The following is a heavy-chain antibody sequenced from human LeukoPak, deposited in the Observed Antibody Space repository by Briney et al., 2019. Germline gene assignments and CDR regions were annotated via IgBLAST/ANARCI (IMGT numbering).Heavy chain of an antibody. V-gene: IGHV4-39*02. D-gene: IGHD3-10*01. CDR1: GGSISSSSYY. CDR3: ARDPFGSGNFQPLHFDY. Sequence: SETLSLTCTVSGGSISSSSYYWGWIRQPPGKGLEWIGSIYYSGSTYYNPSLKSRVTISVDTSKNQFSLKLSSVTAADTAVYYCARDPFGSGNFQPLHFDYWGQGALVTVSS. CDR2: IYYSGST. J-gene: IGHJ4*02.